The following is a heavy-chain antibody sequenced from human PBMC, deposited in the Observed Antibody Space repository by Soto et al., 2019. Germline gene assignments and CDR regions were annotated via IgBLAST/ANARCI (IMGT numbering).Heavy chain of an antibody. Sequence: QVQLQESGPGLVKPSETLSLTCTVSGGSISSYYWSWIRQPPGKGLEWIGYIYYSGSTNYNPTLKSRVTISVDTSKNQFSLKLSSVTAADTAVYYCARCRTGYSSGWYLGAGMDVWGQGTTVTVSS. CDR1: GGSISSYY. J-gene: IGHJ6*02. CDR2: IYYSGST. V-gene: IGHV4-59*08. CDR3: ARCRTGYSSGWYLGAGMDV. D-gene: IGHD6-19*01.